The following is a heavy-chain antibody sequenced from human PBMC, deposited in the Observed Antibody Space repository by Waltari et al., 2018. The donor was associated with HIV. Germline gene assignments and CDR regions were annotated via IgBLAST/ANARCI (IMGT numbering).Heavy chain of an antibody. Sequence: QLQLQESGPGLVKPSETLSLTCTVSGGSISSSSYYWGWIRQPPGKGLEWIGSIYYSGGTYYNPSLKSRVTISVDTSKNQFSRKLSSVTAADTAVYYCARPIVVGALGYGMDVWGQGTTVTVSS. CDR1: GGSISSSSYY. D-gene: IGHD2-2*01. J-gene: IGHJ6*02. CDR2: IYYSGGT. V-gene: IGHV4-39*01. CDR3: ARPIVVGALGYGMDV.